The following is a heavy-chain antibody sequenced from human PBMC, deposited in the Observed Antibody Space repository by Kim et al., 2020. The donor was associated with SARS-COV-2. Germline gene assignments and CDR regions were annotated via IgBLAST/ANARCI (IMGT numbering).Heavy chain of an antibody. J-gene: IGHJ4*02. D-gene: IGHD6-13*01. V-gene: IGHV5-51*01. CDR3: ARSRRAAADY. CDR2: T. Sequence: TSYSPSFQGQVTISADKSISTAYLQWSSLKASDTAMYYCARSRRAAADYWGQGTLVTVSS.